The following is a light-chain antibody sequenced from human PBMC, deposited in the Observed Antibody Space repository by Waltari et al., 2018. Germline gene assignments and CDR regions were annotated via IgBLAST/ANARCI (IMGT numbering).Light chain of an antibody. V-gene: IGLV2-8*01. CDR2: DVQ. CDR3: SAYAGSNNLL. CDR1: SSDVGHYNY. J-gene: IGLJ3*02. Sequence: QSALTQPPSASGSPGQSVTISCTGTSSDVGHYNYVSWYQQRPGSAPTLIVYDVQRRPSGVPDRFSGSKSGNTAYLTVSGLQGEDEAEYFCSAYAGSNNLLFGGGTKLTV.